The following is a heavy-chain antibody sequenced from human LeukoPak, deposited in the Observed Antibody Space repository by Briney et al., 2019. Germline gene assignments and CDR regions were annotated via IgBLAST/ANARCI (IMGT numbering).Heavy chain of an antibody. J-gene: IGHJ4*02. CDR3: ARVTLDRLDY. CDR2: IYTSGST. V-gene: IGHV4-4*07. Sequence: SETLSLTCTVSGGSISSYYWSWLRQPAGKGREWIGRIYTSGSTNYNTSRKSRVTTSGETSKNQFSLKLSSVTAADTAVYYCARVTLDRLDYWGQGTLVTVSS. D-gene: IGHD1-14*01. CDR1: GGSISSYY.